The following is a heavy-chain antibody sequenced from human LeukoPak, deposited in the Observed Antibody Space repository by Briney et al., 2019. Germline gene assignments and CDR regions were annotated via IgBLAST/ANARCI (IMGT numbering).Heavy chain of an antibody. J-gene: IGHJ4*02. CDR2: IRYDGSNK. D-gene: IGHD6-13*01. V-gene: IGHV3-30*02. CDR1: GFTFSSYG. Sequence: GGCLRLSCAASGFTFSSYGMHWVRQAPGKGLEWVAFIRYDGSNKYYADSVKGRFTISRDNSKNTLYLQMNSLRAEDTAVYYCANSRHEQQPYDWGQGTLVTVSS. CDR3: ANSRHEQQPYD.